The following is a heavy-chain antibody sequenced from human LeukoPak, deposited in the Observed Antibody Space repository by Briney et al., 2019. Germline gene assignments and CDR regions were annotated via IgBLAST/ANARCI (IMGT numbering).Heavy chain of an antibody. Sequence: KSSQSLSLTCTVSAGSIVSYYWSWIRQPPGKGLEWIGYICTSGSTNYNPSLKSRVTISVDTSKNQFSLKLSSVTAADTAVYYCARWYNWNYGPFDYWGQGTLVTVSS. CDR1: AGSIVSYY. CDR2: ICTSGST. D-gene: IGHD1-7*01. J-gene: IGHJ4*02. V-gene: IGHV4-4*09. CDR3: ARWYNWNYGPFDY.